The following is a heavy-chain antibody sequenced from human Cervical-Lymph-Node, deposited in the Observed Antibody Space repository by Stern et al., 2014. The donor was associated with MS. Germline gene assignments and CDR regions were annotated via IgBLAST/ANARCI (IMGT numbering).Heavy chain of an antibody. CDR2: ISSTENT. Sequence: QLQLQESGPRLVKPSETLSLTCTVSGDSIKGYYWTWIRQAAGKGLEWIGRISSTENTYYNPSLESRVTMSVDKSKNQFFLNLTSVTAADTAVYYCARRGSGWFQFDSWGQGTLVTVSS. D-gene: IGHD6-19*01. J-gene: IGHJ4*02. CDR3: ARRGSGWFQFDS. CDR1: GDSIKGYY. V-gene: IGHV4-4*07.